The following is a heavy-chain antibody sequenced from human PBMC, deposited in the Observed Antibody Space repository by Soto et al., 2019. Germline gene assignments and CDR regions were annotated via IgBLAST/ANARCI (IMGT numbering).Heavy chain of an antibody. CDR2: MNPSSGNT. V-gene: IGHV1-8*01. CDR3: ARTRSGSYL. CDR1: GYTFTSFD. Sequence: QVQLVQSGAEVKKPGASVKVACRAPGYTFTSFDINWVRQATGQGLEWMGRMNPSSGNTDYAQKFQGRVTMTRDTPISTAYMELSSLRSEDTAVYYCARTRSGSYLWGQGTLVTVSS. J-gene: IGHJ5*02. D-gene: IGHD3-10*01.